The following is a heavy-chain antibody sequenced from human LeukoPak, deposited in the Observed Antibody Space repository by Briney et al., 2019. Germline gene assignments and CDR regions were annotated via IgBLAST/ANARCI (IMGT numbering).Heavy chain of an antibody. CDR3: ARELGWVLRDSHAFDI. J-gene: IGHJ3*02. CDR2: IYTSGST. Sequence: SETLSLTCAVYGGSISSYYWSWIRQPAVKVLEWIGRIYTSGSTNYNPSLKSRVTMSVDTSKNQFSLKLSSVTAADTAVYYCARELGWVLRDSHAFDIWGQGTMVTVSS. CDR1: GGSISSYY. V-gene: IGHV4-4*07. D-gene: IGHD2-21*01.